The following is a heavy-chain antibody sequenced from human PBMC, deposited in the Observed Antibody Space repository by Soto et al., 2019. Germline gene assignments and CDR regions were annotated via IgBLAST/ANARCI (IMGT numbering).Heavy chain of an antibody. CDR2: ISAYNGNT. D-gene: IGHD2-8*01. CDR3: ARDNGYCTNGVCYGLLVWEYYYYGMDV. J-gene: IGHJ6*02. Sequence: ASVKVSCKASGYTFTSYGISWVRQAPGQGLEWMGWISAYNGNTNYAQKLQGRVTMTTDTSTSTAYMELRSLRSDDTAVYYCARDNGYCTNGVCYGLLVWEYYYYGMDVWGQGTTVTVSS. V-gene: IGHV1-18*01. CDR1: GYTFTSYG.